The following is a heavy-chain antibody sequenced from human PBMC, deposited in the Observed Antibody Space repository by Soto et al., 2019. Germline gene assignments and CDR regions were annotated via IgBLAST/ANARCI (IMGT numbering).Heavy chain of an antibody. J-gene: IGHJ6*02. V-gene: IGHV1-18*04. Sequence: QVQLVQSGAEVKKPGASVKVSCKASGYTFTGYGISWVRQAPGQGLEWMGWISAYNGNTNYAQKLQGRVTMTTDTSTSTAYMELRSLRSDDTAVYYCARDDIVVVPAAINYYYYGMDVWGQGTTVTVSS. CDR2: ISAYNGNT. CDR3: ARDDIVVVPAAINYYYYGMDV. CDR1: GYTFTGYG. D-gene: IGHD2-2*01.